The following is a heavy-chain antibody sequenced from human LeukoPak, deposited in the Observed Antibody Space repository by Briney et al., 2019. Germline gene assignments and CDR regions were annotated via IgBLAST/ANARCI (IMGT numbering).Heavy chain of an antibody. CDR2: ISSSGSTI. V-gene: IGHV3-11*01. CDR1: GFTFSDYY. Sequence: GGSLRLSCAASGFTFSDYYMSWIRQAPGKGLEWVSYISSSGSTIYYADSVKGRFTISRDNAKNSLYLQMNSLRAEDTAVYYCARVAQMLGDILTGSFDYWGQGTLVTVSS. CDR3: ARVAQMLGDILTGSFDY. D-gene: IGHD3-9*01. J-gene: IGHJ4*02.